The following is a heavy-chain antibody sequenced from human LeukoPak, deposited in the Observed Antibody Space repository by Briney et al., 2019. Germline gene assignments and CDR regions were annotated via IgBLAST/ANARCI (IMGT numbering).Heavy chain of an antibody. CDR2: ASASGSAT. CDR1: GVTFSACA. D-gene: IGHD3-3*01. V-gene: IGHV3-23*01. Sequence: GGSLRLSCAASGVTFSACARNWVRQPPGKGLEWVGAASASGSATYYADAVKGRFTTSRDNSKNTLYLQMHSLRAEDTAVYYCARGESITIFGVVQTSWAFDIWAQGTMVTVPS. J-gene: IGHJ3*02. CDR3: ARGESITIFGVVQTSWAFDI.